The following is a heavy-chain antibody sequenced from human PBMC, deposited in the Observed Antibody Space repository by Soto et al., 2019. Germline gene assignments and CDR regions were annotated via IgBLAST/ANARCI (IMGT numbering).Heavy chain of an antibody. D-gene: IGHD6-6*01. CDR2: IKQDGSEK. V-gene: IGHV3-7*01. CDR1: GFTFSSYW. J-gene: IGHJ6*02. Sequence: GGSLRLSCAASGFTFSSYWMSWVRQAPGKGLEWVANIKQDGSEKYYVDSVKGRFTISRDNAKNSLYLQMNSLRAEDTAVYYCARVGVDQLVYYYYGMDVWGQGTTVTVSS. CDR3: ARVGVDQLVYYYYGMDV.